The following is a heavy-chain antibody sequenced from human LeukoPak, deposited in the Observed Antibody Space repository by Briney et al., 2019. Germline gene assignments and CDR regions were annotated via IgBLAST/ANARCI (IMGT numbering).Heavy chain of an antibody. V-gene: IGHV3-7*01. CDR1: GFTFTTYW. CDR2: IKQDGSEK. J-gene: IGHJ5*02. D-gene: IGHD3-10*01. Sequence: GGSLRLSCAASGFTFTTYWMGWVRQAPGKGLEWVANIKQDGSEKYYVDSVKGRFTISRDNAKNSLYLQMNSLRAEDTAMYYCARPLMYYYGSETYFWFDPWGQGTLVTVSS. CDR3: ARPLMYYYGSETYFWFDP.